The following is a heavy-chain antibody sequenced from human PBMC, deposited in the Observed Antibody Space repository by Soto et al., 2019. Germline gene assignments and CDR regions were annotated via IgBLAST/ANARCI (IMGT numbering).Heavy chain of an antibody. CDR2: ISAYNGNT. J-gene: IGHJ6*02. Sequence: ASVKVSCKASGYTFTSYGISWVRQAPGQGLEWMGWISAYNGNTNYAQKLQGRVTMTTDTSTSTAYMELRSLRSDDTAVYYCAQFRVLRYFDWFPTEAYYHYGMDVWGQGTTVTVSS. V-gene: IGHV1-18*01. CDR3: AQFRVLRYFDWFPTEAYYHYGMDV. CDR1: GYTFTSYG. D-gene: IGHD3-9*01.